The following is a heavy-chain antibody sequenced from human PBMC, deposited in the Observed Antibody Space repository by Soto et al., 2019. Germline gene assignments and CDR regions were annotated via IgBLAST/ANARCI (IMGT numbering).Heavy chain of an antibody. V-gene: IGHV3-11*06. CDR2: ISSSSSYT. J-gene: IGHJ4*02. CDR1: GFTFSDYY. D-gene: IGHD3-22*01. CDR3: ARLDYYDSSGYYIDY. Sequence: QVQLVESGGGLVKPGGSLRLSCAASGFTFSDYYMSWIRQAPGKGLEWVSYISSSSSYTNYADSVKGRFTISRDNAKNSLYLQMNSLRAEDTAVYYGARLDYYDSSGYYIDYWGQGTLVTVSS.